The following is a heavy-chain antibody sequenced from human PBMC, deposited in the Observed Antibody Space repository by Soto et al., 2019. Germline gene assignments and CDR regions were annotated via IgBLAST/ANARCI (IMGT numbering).Heavy chain of an antibody. CDR2: ISSSSSYI. J-gene: IGHJ4*02. V-gene: IGHV3-21*01. D-gene: IGHD1-26*01. CDR1: GVTFSRNA. CDR3: ARVLQGKWEKRASNDY. Sequence: GGSLRLSCAASGVTFSRNAMSWVRQAPGKGPEWVSSISSSSSYIYYADSVKGRFTISRDNAKNSLYLQMNSLRAEDTAVYYCARVLQGKWEKRASNDYWGQGTLVTVSS.